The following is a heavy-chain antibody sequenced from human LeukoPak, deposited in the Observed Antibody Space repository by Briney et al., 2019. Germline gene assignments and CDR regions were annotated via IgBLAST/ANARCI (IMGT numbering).Heavy chain of an antibody. CDR2: ISYDGSNK. CDR1: GFTFSSYA. D-gene: IGHD5-18*01. CDR3: ARDSLGYSYGLSAFDI. V-gene: IGHV3-30-3*01. Sequence: PGGSLRLSCAASGFTFSSYAMHWVRQAPGKGLEWAAVISYDGSNKYYADSVKGRFTISRDNSKNTLYLQMNSLRAEDTAVYYCARDSLGYSYGLSAFDIWGQGTMVTVSS. J-gene: IGHJ3*02.